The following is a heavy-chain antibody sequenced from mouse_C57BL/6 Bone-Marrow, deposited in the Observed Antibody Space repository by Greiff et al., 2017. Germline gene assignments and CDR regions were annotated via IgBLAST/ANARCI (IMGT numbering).Heavy chain of an antibody. D-gene: IGHD2-2*01. V-gene: IGHV1-64*01. CDR3: ARLVLWLRRVSSWFAY. CDR1: GYTFTSYW. J-gene: IGHJ3*01. CDR2: IHPNSGST. Sequence: QVQLQQPGAELVKPGASVKLSCKASGYTFTSYWMHWVKQRPGQGLEWIGMIHPNSGSTNYNEQFKSKATLTVDNSSSTAYMLLSSLTSEDSAVYYCARLVLWLRRVSSWFAYWGQGTLVTVSA.